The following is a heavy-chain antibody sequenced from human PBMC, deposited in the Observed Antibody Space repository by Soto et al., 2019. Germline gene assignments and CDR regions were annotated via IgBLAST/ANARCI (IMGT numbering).Heavy chain of an antibody. CDR3: ARTRGRWLQFPFDY. J-gene: IGHJ4*02. Sequence: QVQLVQSGAEVKKPGSSVKVSCKASGGTFSSYTISWVRQAPGQGLEWMGRIIPILGIANYAQKFQGRVRITADKPTSTAYMGLSSLGSEDTAVYYCARTRGRWLQFPFDYWGQGTLVTVSS. D-gene: IGHD5-12*01. CDR2: IIPILGIA. CDR1: GGTFSSYT. V-gene: IGHV1-69*02.